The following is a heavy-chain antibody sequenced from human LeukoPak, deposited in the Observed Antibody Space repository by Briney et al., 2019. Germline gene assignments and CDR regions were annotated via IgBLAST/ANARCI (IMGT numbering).Heavy chain of an antibody. V-gene: IGHV3-20*04. J-gene: IGHJ4*02. Sequence: SGGSRRFSWAASGLTFDDYGLSWVGQAPGKGLDWVPVINWNGDSTGYADSVKGRFTISRDNAKNSLYLQMNSLRAEDTALYYCARASHYDSSGYYFGYWGQGTLVTVSS. CDR1: GLTFDDYG. D-gene: IGHD3-22*01. CDR3: ARASHYDSSGYYFGY. CDR2: INWNGDST.